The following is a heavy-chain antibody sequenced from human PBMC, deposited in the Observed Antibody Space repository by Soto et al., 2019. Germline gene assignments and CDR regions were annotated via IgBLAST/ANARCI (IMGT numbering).Heavy chain of an antibody. Sequence: LGESLKISCAYSGSAFSTSWIAWVRQMPGKGLEWMGIIYPGDSATRYSPSFEGQVSISADTSTNTAYLQWSSLLASDSAMYYCARRKNPVGSTFDLWGQGTLVTVSS. J-gene: IGHJ4*02. CDR1: GSAFSTSW. CDR2: IYPGDSAT. D-gene: IGHD3-10*01. V-gene: IGHV5-51*01. CDR3: ARRKNPVGSTFDL.